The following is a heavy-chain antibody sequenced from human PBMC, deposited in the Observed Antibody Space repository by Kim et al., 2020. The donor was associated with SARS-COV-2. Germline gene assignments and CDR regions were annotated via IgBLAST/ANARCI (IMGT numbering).Heavy chain of an antibody. CDR2: ISSSSSYI. V-gene: IGHV3-21*01. J-gene: IGHJ6*02. D-gene: IGHD6-6*01. Sequence: GGSLRLSCAASGFTFSSYSMNWVRQAPGKGLEWVSSISSSSSYIYYADSVKGRFTISRDNAKNSLYLQMNSLRAEDTAVYYCARDEGIAARPGYYYGMDVWGQGTTVTVSS. CDR3: ARDEGIAARPGYYYGMDV. CDR1: GFTFSSYS.